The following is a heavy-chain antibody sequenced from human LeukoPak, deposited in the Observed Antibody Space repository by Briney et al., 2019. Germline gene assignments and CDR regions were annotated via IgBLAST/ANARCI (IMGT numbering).Heavy chain of an antibody. D-gene: IGHD4-11*01. CDR2: IYYSGST. CDR3: ARDRRDSNPTQFYDAFDI. V-gene: IGHV4-59*12. J-gene: IGHJ3*02. Sequence: KSSETLSLTCTVSGGSISSYYWSWIRQPPGKGLEWIGYIYYSGSTNYNPSLKTRVTISVDTSKNQFSLKLTSVTAADTAVYYCARDRRDSNPTQFYDAFDIWGHGTMVTVSS. CDR1: GGSISSYY.